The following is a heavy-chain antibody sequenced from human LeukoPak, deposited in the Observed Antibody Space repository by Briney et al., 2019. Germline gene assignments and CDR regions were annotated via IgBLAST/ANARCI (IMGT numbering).Heavy chain of an antibody. J-gene: IGHJ6*03. D-gene: IGHD2-2*01. CDR3: ARAQGYCSSTSCYVEGYYYYYMDV. V-gene: IGHV3-11*06. CDR2: ISSRSSNK. Sequence: GGSLRLSCAASGFTFSNYYMSWIRQAPGKGLVWVSYISSRSSNKEYADSVKGRFTISRDNAKNSLYLQMNSLRAEDTAVYYCARAQGYCSSTSCYVEGYYYYYMDVWGKGTTVTISS. CDR1: GFTFSNYY.